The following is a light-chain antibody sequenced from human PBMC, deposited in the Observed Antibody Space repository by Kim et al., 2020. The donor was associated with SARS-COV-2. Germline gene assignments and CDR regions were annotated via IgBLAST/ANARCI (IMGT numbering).Light chain of an antibody. J-gene: IGLJ2*01. CDR2: RDN. CDR1: KLGDKY. Sequence: SYELTQPPSVSVSPGQTASLTCSGDKLGDKYASWYQQKPGQPPVLVIYRDNKRPSGIPERFSGSNSGNTATLTIIGTQSMDEADYYCQAWDSSVHVVFGGGTQLTVL. CDR3: QAWDSSVHVV. V-gene: IGLV3-1*01.